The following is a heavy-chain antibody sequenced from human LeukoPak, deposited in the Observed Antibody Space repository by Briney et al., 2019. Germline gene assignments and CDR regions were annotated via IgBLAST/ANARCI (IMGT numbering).Heavy chain of an antibody. CDR3: AKGRISVAGTLDP. V-gene: IGHV3-30*02. D-gene: IGHD6-19*01. J-gene: IGHJ5*02. Sequence: GGSLTLSCAASGCTFSSYGMHWVRQAPGKGLEWVAFIRYDGSNKYYADSEKGVFTISRDNSKNTLFLQRNSTRAEDTAVYYCAKGRISVAGTLDPWGQGTLVTVSS. CDR1: GCTFSSYG. CDR2: IRYDGSNK.